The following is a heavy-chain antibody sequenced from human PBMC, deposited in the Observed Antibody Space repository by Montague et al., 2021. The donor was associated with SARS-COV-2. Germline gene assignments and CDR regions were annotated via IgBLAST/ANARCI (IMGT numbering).Heavy chain of an antibody. J-gene: IGHJ4*02. CDR3: ALIHIAAAGTGLEY. D-gene: IGHD6-13*01. Sequence: VKTTQTLTLTCTFSGFSLSTSGMCVSWIRQPPGKALEWLARIDWDDDKYYSTSLKTRITISKDTSKNQVVLTMTNMDPVDTATYYCALIHIAAAGTGLEYWGQGSLVTVSS. V-gene: IGHV2-70*11. CDR2: IDWDDDK. CDR1: GFSLSTSGMC.